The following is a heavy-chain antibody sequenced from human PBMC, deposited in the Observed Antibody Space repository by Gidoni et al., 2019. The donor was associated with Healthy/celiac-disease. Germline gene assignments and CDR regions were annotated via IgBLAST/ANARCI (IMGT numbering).Heavy chain of an antibody. J-gene: IGHJ4*02. CDR1: GFTFADYA. CDR3: AKGDCSGGSCYSFDY. V-gene: IGHV3-9*01. CDR2: ISWNSGSI. D-gene: IGHD2-15*01. Sequence: EVQLVESGGGLVQPGRSLRLSCAASGFTFADYAMHWVRQAPGKGLEWVSGISWNSGSIGYADSVKGRFTISRDNAKNSLYLQMNSLRAEDTALYYCAKGDCSGGSCYSFDYWGQGTLVTVSS.